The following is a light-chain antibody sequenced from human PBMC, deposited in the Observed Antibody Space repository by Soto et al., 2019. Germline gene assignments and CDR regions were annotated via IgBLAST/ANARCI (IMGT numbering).Light chain of an antibody. J-gene: IGKJ1*01. V-gene: IGKV1-27*01. CDR3: QNYNRAPWT. CDR2: GAS. Sequence: DIQMTQSPSSLSASVGXRVXITCRASXGISNYLAWYQQKPGEVPKLLIYGASTLQSGVPSRFSGSRSGTDVTLTISSLQTEDVATYYCQNYNRAPWTFGQGTKVETK. CDR1: XGISNY.